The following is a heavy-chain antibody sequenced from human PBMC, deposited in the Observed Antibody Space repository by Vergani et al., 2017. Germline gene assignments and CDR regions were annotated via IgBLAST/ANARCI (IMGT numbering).Heavy chain of an antibody. CDR2: IWSKPYGGTT. CDR1: GFTLGDYA. Sequence: EVHLVESGGGLVQPGRSLRLSCSGSGFTLGDYAMTWVRQAPGKGLEWVAFIWSKPYGGTTEYAASVKGRFTISRDDSKSIAYLQMSSLKAEDTAVYYCTGDRLDDCYAYFDYWGQGTLVTVSP. CDR3: TGDRLDDCYAYFDY. D-gene: IGHD3-16*01. V-gene: IGHV3-49*04. J-gene: IGHJ4*02.